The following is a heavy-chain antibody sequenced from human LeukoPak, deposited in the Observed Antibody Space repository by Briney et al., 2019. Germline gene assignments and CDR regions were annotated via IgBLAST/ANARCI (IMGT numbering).Heavy chain of an antibody. Sequence: SETLSLTCAVYGGSFSGYYWSWIRQPPGKGLEWIGEINHSGSTNYNPSLKSRVTISVDTSKNQFSLKLSSVTAADAAVYYCARRKVRGVIIGRTHTYFDYWGQGTLVTVSS. V-gene: IGHV4-34*01. CDR1: GGSFSGYY. J-gene: IGHJ4*02. CDR2: INHSGST. D-gene: IGHD3-10*01. CDR3: ARRKVRGVIIGRTHTYFDY.